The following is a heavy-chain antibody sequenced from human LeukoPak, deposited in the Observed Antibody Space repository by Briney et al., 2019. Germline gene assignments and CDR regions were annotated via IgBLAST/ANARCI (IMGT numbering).Heavy chain of an antibody. CDR1: AYTFTIYG. J-gene: IGHJ5*02. Sequence: ASGTVCFTGAAYTFTIYGIGWVRQAPGQGPGWMGWISAYNGNTNYAQKLQGRVTMTTDTSTSTAYMELRSLRSDDTAVYYCARDLEPSPAQAEPWGQGTLVTASS. CDR2: ISAYNGNT. V-gene: IGHV1-18*01. D-gene: IGHD3-3*01. CDR3: ARDLEPSPAQAEP.